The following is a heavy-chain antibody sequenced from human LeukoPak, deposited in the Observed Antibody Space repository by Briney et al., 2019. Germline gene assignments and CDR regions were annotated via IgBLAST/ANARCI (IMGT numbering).Heavy chain of an antibody. CDR3: AREYCSGGSCYFAFDI. CDR2: ISSNGGST. D-gene: IGHD2-15*01. Sequence: QPGGSLRLSCVASGFTFSSYAMHWVRQAPGKGLEYVSAISSNGGSTYYANSVKGRFTISRDNSKNTLYLQMGSLRAEDMAVYYCAREYCSGGSCYFAFDIWGQGTMVTVSS. J-gene: IGHJ3*02. CDR1: GFTFSSYA. V-gene: IGHV3-64*01.